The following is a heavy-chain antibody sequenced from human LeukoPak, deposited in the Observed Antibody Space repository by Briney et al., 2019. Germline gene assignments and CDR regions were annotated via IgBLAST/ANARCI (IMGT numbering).Heavy chain of an antibody. CDR1: GFSFDDYG. CDR3: ARGGISIFGVVIYMDV. J-gene: IGHJ6*03. V-gene: IGHV3-20*04. CDR2: INWNGGST. Sequence: GGSLRLSCAASGFSFDDYGMSWVRQAPGKGLEWVSGINWNGGSTGYADSVKGRFTISRDNAKNSLSLQMNSLRVEDTALYYCARGGISIFGVVIYMDVWGKGTTVTISS. D-gene: IGHD3-3*01.